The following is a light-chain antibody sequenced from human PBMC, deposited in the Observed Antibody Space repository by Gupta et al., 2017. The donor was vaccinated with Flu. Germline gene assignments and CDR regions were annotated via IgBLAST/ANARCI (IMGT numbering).Light chain of an antibody. CDR3: QQYYSTPRFT. CDR1: QSVLYSSNNKNY. Sequence: DIVMTQSPDSLAVSLGERATNNCKSSQSVLYSSNNKNYLAWHQQKPGQPPKLLIYWASTRESGVPDRFSGSGSGTDFTLTISSLQAEDVAVYYCQQYYSTPRFTFGPGTKVDIK. CDR2: WAS. V-gene: IGKV4-1*01. J-gene: IGKJ3*01.